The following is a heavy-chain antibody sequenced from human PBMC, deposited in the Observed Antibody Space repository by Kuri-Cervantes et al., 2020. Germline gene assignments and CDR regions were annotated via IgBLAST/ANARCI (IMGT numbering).Heavy chain of an antibody. CDR2: INSDGSST. CDR1: GFTFSSYW. V-gene: IGHV3-74*01. Sequence: GGSLRLSCAASGFTFSSYWMHWVRQAPGKGLVWVSRINSDGSSTSYADSVKGRFTISRDNSKNTLYLQMNSLRAEDTAVYYCAKGGGWSSSLSYYFDSWGQGTLVTVSS. J-gene: IGHJ4*02. CDR3: AKGGGWSSSLSYYFDS. D-gene: IGHD6-6*01.